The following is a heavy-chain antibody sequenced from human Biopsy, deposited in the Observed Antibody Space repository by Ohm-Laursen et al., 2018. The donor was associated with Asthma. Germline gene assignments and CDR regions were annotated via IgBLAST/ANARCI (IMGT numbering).Heavy chain of an antibody. CDR2: IHHSGTS. CDR1: GDSITSGGCC. J-gene: IGHJ4*02. CDR3: ARIPRRSGSYFVDY. Sequence: TLSLTCTVSGDSITSGGCCWNWIRQHPGEGLEWIGYIHHSGTSYFNPSLKSRVSFSRDTSKNQFSLRLGSVTAADTAMYYCARIPRRSGSYFVDYWGQGTLVTVSS. D-gene: IGHD3-22*01. V-gene: IGHV4-31*03.